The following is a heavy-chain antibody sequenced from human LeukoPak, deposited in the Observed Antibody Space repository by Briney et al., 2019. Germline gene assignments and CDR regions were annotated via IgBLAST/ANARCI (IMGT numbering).Heavy chain of an antibody. CDR2: INADGDTT. J-gene: IGHJ4*02. CDR1: GFTVSSYW. Sequence: GGTLRLSCAASGFTVSSYWMHWARQAPGKGPVWVSRINADGDTTSYADSVKGRFTISRDNAKNTLYLQMNSLRAEDTAVYYCTREMTTASVWGQGTLVTVSS. CDR3: TREMTTASV. V-gene: IGHV3-74*01. D-gene: IGHD6-25*01.